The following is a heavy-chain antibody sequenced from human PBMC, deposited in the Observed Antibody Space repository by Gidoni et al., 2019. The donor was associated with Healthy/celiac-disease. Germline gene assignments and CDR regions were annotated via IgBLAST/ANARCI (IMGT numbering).Heavy chain of an antibody. V-gene: IGHV4-34*01. Sequence: QVQLQQWGAGPLKPSETLSLTCAVYVGSFSGYYWSCIRQPPGKGLEWIGEINHSGSTNYNPSLKRRVTISVDASKNQFSQKLSAVTAADTAVDYCARVRYCSSTSCYTVDYWGQGTLVTVSS. D-gene: IGHD2-2*02. CDR3: ARVRYCSSTSCYTVDY. CDR2: INHSGST. CDR1: VGSFSGYY. J-gene: IGHJ4*02.